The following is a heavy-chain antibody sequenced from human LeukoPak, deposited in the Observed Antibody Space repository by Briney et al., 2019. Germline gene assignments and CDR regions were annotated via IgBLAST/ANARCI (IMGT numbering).Heavy chain of an antibody. J-gene: IGHJ4*02. Sequence: TGGSLRLSCAASGFTFSIYGMSWVRQAPGKGLEWVSGISSSGGSTYYAESVKGRFTISRDNSKNTLYLQMNSLRAEDTAVYYCAKDPFGIKTHYFDYWGQGTLVTVSS. V-gene: IGHV3-23*01. CDR1: GFTFSIYG. D-gene: IGHD3-10*01. CDR3: AKDPFGIKTHYFDY. CDR2: ISSSGGST.